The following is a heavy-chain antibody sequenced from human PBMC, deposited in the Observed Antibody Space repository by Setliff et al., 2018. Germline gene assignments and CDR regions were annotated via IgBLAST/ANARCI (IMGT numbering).Heavy chain of an antibody. D-gene: IGHD5-18*01. CDR1: GDTFRSYG. CDR3: VREGVDTRSSTDYRYYMDV. Sequence: ASVKVSCKASGDTFRSYGISWVRQAPGQGLEWMGGTIPMFGSTTYAQKFQGRVTIITDESTTTAYMELSSLGSEDTAVYYCVREGVDTRSSTDYRYYMDVWGKGTTVTVLL. CDR2: TIPMFGST. J-gene: IGHJ6*03. V-gene: IGHV1-69*05.